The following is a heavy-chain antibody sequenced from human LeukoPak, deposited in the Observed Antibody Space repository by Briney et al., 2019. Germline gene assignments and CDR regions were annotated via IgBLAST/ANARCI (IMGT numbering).Heavy chain of an antibody. D-gene: IGHD3-22*01. CDR3: ARQYYYDSSGYYRDAFDI. CDR1: GYSFSTYW. CDR2: IYPGDSDT. Sequence: GESLKISCKGSGYSFSTYWIGWVRQMPGKGLEWMGIIYPGDSDTRYSPSFQGQVTISADKSISTAYLQWSSLKASDTAMYYCARQYYYDSSGYYRDAFDIWGQGTMVTVSS. J-gene: IGHJ3*02. V-gene: IGHV5-51*01.